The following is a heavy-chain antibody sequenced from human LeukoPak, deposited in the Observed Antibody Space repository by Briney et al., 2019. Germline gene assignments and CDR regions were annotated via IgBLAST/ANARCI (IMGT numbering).Heavy chain of an antibody. D-gene: IGHD2-15*01. J-gene: IGHJ4*02. CDR1: GFTFSIYD. CDR2: IGTAGDP. Sequence: GGSLRLSCAASGFTFSIYDMHCVRQATEKGLECVSAIGTAGDPYYPCSVKGEFTISRENAKNSLYLQMNSLRAGDTAVYYCARVDCYGGSYWGQGTLVMVSS. CDR3: ARVDCYGGSY. V-gene: IGHV3-13*05.